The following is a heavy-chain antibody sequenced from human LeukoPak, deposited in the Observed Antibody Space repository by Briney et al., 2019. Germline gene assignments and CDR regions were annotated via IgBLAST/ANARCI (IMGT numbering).Heavy chain of an antibody. Sequence: PSETLSLTCTVSGGSISDYSWSWIRQPPGKGLEWIGYIYHSGSTYYNPSLKSRVTISVDRSKNQFSLKLSSVTAADTAVYYCARDPGAAAGFDYWGQGTLVTVSS. D-gene: IGHD6-13*01. CDR2: IYHSGST. CDR3: ARDPGAAAGFDY. J-gene: IGHJ4*02. CDR1: GGSISDYS. V-gene: IGHV4-59*12.